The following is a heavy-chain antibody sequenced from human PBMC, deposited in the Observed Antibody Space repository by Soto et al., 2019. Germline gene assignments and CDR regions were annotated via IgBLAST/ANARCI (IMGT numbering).Heavy chain of an antibody. D-gene: IGHD3-9*01. CDR3: ARDFFLFDIFPPPPNFFDP. CDR2: INPSGGST. Sequence: VKVSCKESGYTFTSYYMHWVRQAPGQGLEWMGIINPSGGSTSYAHKFQGRVTMTRDTSTSTVYMELSSLRSEDTAVYYCARDFFLFDIFPPPPNFFDPPGQGSLVTGSA. J-gene: IGHJ5*02. CDR1: GYTFTSYY. V-gene: IGHV1-46*03.